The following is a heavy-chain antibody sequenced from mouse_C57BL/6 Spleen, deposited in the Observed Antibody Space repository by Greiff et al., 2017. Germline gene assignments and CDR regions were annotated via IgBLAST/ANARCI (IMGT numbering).Heavy chain of an antibody. CDR1: GYTFTSYW. CDR2: IDPSDSYT. V-gene: IGHV1-69*01. Sequence: QVQLQQPGAELVMPGASVKLSCKASGYTFTSYWMHWVKQRPGQGLEWIGEIDPSDSYTNYNQKFKGKSTLTVDKSSSTAYMQLSSLTSEDSAVYYCAREDLDYWGQGTSVTVSS. J-gene: IGHJ4*01. CDR3: AREDLDY.